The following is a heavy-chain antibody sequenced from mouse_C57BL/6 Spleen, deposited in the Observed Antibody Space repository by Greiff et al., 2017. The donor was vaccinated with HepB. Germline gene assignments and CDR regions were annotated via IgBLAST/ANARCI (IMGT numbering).Heavy chain of an antibody. J-gene: IGHJ4*01. CDR1: GFTFSSYG. CDR2: ISSGGSYT. V-gene: IGHV5-6*01. D-gene: IGHD2-5*01. CDR3: ARGAYYSNLYYAMDY. Sequence: EVNLVESGGDLVKPGGSLKLSCAASGFTFSSYGMSWVRQTPDKRLEWVATISSGGSYTYYPDSVKGRFTISRDNAKNTLYLQMSSLKSEDTAMYYCARGAYYSNLYYAMDYWGQGTSVTVSS.